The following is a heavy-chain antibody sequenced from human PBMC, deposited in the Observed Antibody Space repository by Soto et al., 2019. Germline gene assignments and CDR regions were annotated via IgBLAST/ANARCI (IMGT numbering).Heavy chain of an antibody. CDR2: ISPTGNKI. CDR1: GFIFSNYE. Sequence: EVQLVESGGGLVQPGGSLRLSCAASGFIFSNYEMNWVRQAPGKGLQWVSFISPTGNKIYYGESVKGRFTISRDNAKNSVFLQMNSLTAEDTAVYFCARAFPRFTAPDSWGQGNLVTVAS. J-gene: IGHJ5*01. D-gene: IGHD2-21*02. V-gene: IGHV3-48*03. CDR3: ARAFPRFTAPDS.